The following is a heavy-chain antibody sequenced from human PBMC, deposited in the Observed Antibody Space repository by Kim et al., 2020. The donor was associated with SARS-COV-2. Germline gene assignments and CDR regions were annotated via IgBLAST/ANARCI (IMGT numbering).Heavy chain of an antibody. D-gene: IGHD3-22*01. CDR2: INWNFVCT. V-gene: IGHV3-20*04. Sequence: GGSLRLSCAASGFTFDDYGMSWVRQAPGKWLECFSCINWNFVCTGYADSVKGRFTISRDNANTSLYLQMNILRAEDTALYYCARERYYYDSSGYYTYDYWGQGTLVTVSS. CDR1: GFTFDDYG. J-gene: IGHJ4*02. CDR3: ARERYYYDSSGYYTYDY.